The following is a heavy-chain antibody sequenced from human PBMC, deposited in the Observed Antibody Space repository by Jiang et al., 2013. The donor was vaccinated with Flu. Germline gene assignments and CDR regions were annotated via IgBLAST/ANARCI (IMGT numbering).Heavy chain of an antibody. CDR2: IYSGSS. V-gene: IGHV4-59*02. Sequence: SGPGLVKPSETLSLTCTVSGASVSTYYWSWIRQPPGKGLQWIGYIYSGSSDYSPSLKSRVTMSLDTSKNQVSLRLTSVTAADTAVYYCARGWELPDYWGRGTLVTVSS. J-gene: IGHJ4*02. CDR1: GASVSTYY. D-gene: IGHD1-26*01. CDR3: ARGWELPDY.